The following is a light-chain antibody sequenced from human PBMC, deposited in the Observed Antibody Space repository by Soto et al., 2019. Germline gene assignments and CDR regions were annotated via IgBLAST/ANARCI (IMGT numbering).Light chain of an antibody. CDR1: QSVSNNY. CDR3: QQYGSSGT. Sequence: EIVLTQSPGTLSLSPGERATLSYRASQSVSNNYLAWYQQEPGQAPRLLIYGASNRATSIPDRFSGSGSGTDFTLTISRLEPEDFAVYYCQQYGSSGTFGQGTKVDIK. V-gene: IGKV3-20*01. J-gene: IGKJ1*01. CDR2: GAS.